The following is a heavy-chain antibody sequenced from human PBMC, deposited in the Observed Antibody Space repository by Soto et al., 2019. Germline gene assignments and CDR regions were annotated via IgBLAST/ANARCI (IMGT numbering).Heavy chain of an antibody. CDR3: ALLPPVDTAMVTAD. Sequence: QVQLVESGGGVVQPGRSLRLSCAASGFTFSSYGMHWVRQAPGKGLEWVAVISYDGSNKYYADSVKGRFTISRDNSKNTLYLQMNSLRAEDTAVYYCALLPPVDTAMVTADWGQGTLVTVSS. D-gene: IGHD5-18*01. CDR1: GFTFSSYG. J-gene: IGHJ4*02. CDR2: ISYDGSNK. V-gene: IGHV3-30*03.